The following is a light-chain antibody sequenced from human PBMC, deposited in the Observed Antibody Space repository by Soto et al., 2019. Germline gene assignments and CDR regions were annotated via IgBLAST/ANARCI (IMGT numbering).Light chain of an antibody. J-gene: IGKJ1*01. CDR3: QQYHIYSGT. Sequence: DIQMSQSPSALSGYVGDRVTITCRASQTISSWLAWYQRKPGKAPKLLIYKASTLASGVPSRFSGSGSGTEFTLTINSLQPDDFATYYCQQYHIYSGTFGQRTKVDI. CDR1: QTISSW. CDR2: KAS. V-gene: IGKV1-5*03.